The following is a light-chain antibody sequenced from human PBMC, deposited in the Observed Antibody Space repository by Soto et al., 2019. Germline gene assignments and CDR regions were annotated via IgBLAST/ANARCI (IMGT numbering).Light chain of an antibody. CDR3: ATWEDSLNGPV. J-gene: IGLJ3*02. V-gene: IGLV1-44*01. Sequence: QSVLTQPPSASATPGQRVAISCSGSSSNIGSHTVNWYHQLPGTAPKLLIYSNDQRPSGVPGRFSGSKSGTSASLAISGIQSEDEGEYYCATWEDSLNGPVFGGGTKVTVL. CDR1: SSNIGSHT. CDR2: SND.